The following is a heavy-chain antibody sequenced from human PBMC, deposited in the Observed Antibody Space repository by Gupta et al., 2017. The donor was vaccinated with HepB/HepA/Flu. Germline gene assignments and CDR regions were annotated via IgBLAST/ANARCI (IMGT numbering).Heavy chain of an antibody. D-gene: IGHD3-10*01. Sequence: QLPLAQSLAQLTTPGASVKVCCKASDFSSPTFGLSWVRRATPKGLEWMGWTKPNTDDTVYAVQYRGRVTFTRDTSKPTAYMEVPGLRSDDTAKYYCGRVWREGLFREGRRGYHNDIDVWGEGTTVIVSS. CDR2: TKPNTDDT. CDR3: GRVWREGLFREGRRGYHNDIDV. V-gene: IGHV1-8*02. J-gene: IGHJ6*03. CDR1: DFSSPTFG.